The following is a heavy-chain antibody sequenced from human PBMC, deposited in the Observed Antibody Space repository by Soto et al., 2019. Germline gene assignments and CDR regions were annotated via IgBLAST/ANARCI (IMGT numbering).Heavy chain of an antibody. D-gene: IGHD2-2*01. J-gene: IGHJ6*02. Sequence: QVQLVQSGAEVKKPGSSVKVSCKASGGTFSSYAISWVRQAPGQGLEWMGGIIPISGTANYAQKFQGRGTSTADESTITAYMELSSLRSADTAVYYCARSQGSSTSLEIYDYYYYGMDVWGQGTTVTVSS. V-gene: IGHV1-69*01. CDR3: ARSQGSSTSLEIYDYYYYGMDV. CDR1: GGTFSSYA. CDR2: IIPISGTA.